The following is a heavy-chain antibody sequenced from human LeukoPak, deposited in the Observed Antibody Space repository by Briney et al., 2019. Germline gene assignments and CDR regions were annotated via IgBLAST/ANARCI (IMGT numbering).Heavy chain of an antibody. Sequence: GGSLRLSCAASGFTFSSYPMSWVRQAPGKGLEWISAISCSGDSTYYAGSVEGRSTIFRDNSKNTLYQQMNTLRAEAAAVYYCARNVETAVNTDAVDIWGQGTLVTVSS. D-gene: IGHD4-17*01. CDR1: GFTFSSYP. CDR2: ISCSGDST. J-gene: IGHJ3*02. V-gene: IGHV3-23*01. CDR3: ARNVETAVNTDAVDI.